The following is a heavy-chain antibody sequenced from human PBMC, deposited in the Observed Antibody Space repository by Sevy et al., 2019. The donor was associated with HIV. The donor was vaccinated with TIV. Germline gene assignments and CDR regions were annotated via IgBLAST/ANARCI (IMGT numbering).Heavy chain of an antibody. V-gene: IGHV3-15*01. CDR2: IKSKTEGATR. Sequence: GGSLRLSCAASGFNFANAWRSWVRQPPGRGLEWVGRIKSKTEGATRDFADAVKGRFVISRDDSRNTKYLQMDNLKIDYTAVYYCAAGVGTSDFDHWGHGTLVTVSS. D-gene: IGHD1-26*01. CDR1: GFNFANAW. CDR3: AAGVGTSDFDH. J-gene: IGHJ4*01.